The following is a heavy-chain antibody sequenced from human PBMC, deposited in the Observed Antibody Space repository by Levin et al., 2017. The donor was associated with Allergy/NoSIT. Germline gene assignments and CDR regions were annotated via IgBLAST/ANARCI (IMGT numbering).Heavy chain of an antibody. D-gene: IGHD4-23*01. Sequence: GESLKISCVASGFTLGNYWMTWVRKAPGKGLEWVASMRQDGGEIHYVESVKGRFTISRDNAKNALYLQMNNLRVEDTAVYYCARDPGGYDYWGQGTLVTASS. CDR3: ARDPGGYDY. CDR1: GFTLGNYW. V-gene: IGHV3-7*01. CDR2: MRQDGGEI. J-gene: IGHJ4*02.